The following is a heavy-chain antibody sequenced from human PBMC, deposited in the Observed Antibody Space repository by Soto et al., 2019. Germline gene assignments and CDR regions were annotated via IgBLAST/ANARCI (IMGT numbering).Heavy chain of an antibody. V-gene: IGHV3-7*01. D-gene: IGHD4-4*01. CDR3: VRDSNPQIIHWYDALDI. CDR2: IREDGGET. J-gene: IGHJ3*02. Sequence: QLVESGGGLVQPGGSLRLSCEASGFTFSIYWMTWVRQARGKGLEWVANIREDGGETNYADSVKGRFTISRDNARKLLYLQMNSLRVEDTALYYCVRDSNPQIIHWYDALDIWGHGTVVTVSS. CDR1: GFTFSIYW.